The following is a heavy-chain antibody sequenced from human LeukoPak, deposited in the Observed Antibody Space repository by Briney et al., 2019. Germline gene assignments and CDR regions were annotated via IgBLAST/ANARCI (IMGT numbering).Heavy chain of an antibody. CDR3: AKVFDSGSYGDDFDY. Sequence: PGGSLRLSCAASGFTFSSYAMSWVRQAPGKGLEWVSAISGSGGSTYYADSVKGRFTISRDNSKNTLYLQMNSLRAEDTAVYYCAKVFDSGSYGDDFDYWGQGTLVTVSS. CDR1: GFTFSSYA. J-gene: IGHJ4*02. D-gene: IGHD1-26*01. CDR2: ISGSGGST. V-gene: IGHV3-23*01.